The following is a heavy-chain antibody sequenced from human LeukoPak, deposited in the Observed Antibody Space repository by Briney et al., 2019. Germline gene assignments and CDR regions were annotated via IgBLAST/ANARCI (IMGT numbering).Heavy chain of an antibody. V-gene: IGHV3-23*01. D-gene: IGHD6-13*01. CDR3: AKPPTSGGSSYYYGMDV. Sequence: GGSLRLSCAASGFTFSSYAMSWVRQAPGKGLEWVSAISGSGGSTYYADSVKGRFTISRDNSKNTLYLQMNSLRAEDTAVYYCAKPPTSGGSSYYYGMDVWGQGTTVTVS. J-gene: IGHJ6*02. CDR1: GFTFSSYA. CDR2: ISGSGGST.